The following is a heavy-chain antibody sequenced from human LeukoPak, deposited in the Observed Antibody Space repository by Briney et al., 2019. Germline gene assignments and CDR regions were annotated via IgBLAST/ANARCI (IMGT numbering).Heavy chain of an antibody. CDR1: GFTFSSYA. V-gene: IGHV3-23*01. Sequence: GGSLRLSCAASGFTFSSYAMSWVRQAPGKGLEWVSAISGSGGSTYYADSVKGRFTISRDNSKNTPYLQMNSLRAEDTAVYYCAKDLERYGSSSFDYWGQGTLVTVSS. CDR3: AKDLERYGSSSFDY. CDR2: ISGSGGST. D-gene: IGHD6-6*01. J-gene: IGHJ4*02.